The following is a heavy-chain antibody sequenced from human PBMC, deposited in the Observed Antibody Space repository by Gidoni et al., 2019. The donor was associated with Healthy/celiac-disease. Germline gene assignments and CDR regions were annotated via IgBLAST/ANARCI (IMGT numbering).Heavy chain of an antibody. J-gene: IGHJ4*02. CDR1: GGSISSYY. CDR3: AGGYMTTEGY. CDR2: IYYSGST. D-gene: IGHD4-17*01. V-gene: IGHV4-59*01. Sequence: QVQLQESGPGLVKPSETLSFTCTVSGGSISSYYWSWIRQPPGKGLEWIGYIYYSGSTNYNPSRKSRVTISVDTSKNQLSLKLSSVTAADTAVYYCAGGYMTTEGYWGQGTLVTVSS.